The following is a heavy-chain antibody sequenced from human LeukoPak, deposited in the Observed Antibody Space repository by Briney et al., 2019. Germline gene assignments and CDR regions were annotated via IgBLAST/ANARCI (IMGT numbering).Heavy chain of an antibody. D-gene: IGHD5-18*01. Sequence: GSSVKVSCKASGYTFTSYGISWVRQPPAQGLEWMGWSSAYNGNTNYAQKLQGRVTMTTDTSTSTAYMELRSLRSDDTAVYYCAREGYSYPFDYWGQGTLVTVSS. V-gene: IGHV1-18*04. CDR3: AREGYSYPFDY. CDR2: SSAYNGNT. CDR1: GYTFTSYG. J-gene: IGHJ4*02.